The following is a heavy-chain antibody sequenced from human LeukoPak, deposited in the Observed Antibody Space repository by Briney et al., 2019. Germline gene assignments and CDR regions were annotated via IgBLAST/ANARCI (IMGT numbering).Heavy chain of an antibody. D-gene: IGHD2-15*01. CDR3: ASDYRYCSGGSCCSAPRGWFDP. V-gene: IGHV3-48*03. J-gene: IGHJ5*02. CDR1: GFTFSSYE. CDR2: ISSSGSTI. Sequence: GGSLRLSCAASGFTFSSYEMNWVRQAPGKGLEWVSYISSSGSTIYYADSVKGRFTISRDNAKNSLYLQMNSLRAEDTAVYYCASDYRYCSGGSCCSAPRGWFDPWGQGTLVTVSS.